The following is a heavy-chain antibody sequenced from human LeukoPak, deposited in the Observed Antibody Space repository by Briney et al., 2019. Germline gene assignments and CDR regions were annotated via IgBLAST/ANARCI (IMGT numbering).Heavy chain of an antibody. CDR3: ARSTMDFWFDP. D-gene: IGHD3-10*01. J-gene: IGHJ5*02. Sequence: GGSLRLSCAASGFTFSSYSMNWVRQAPGKGLEWVSSISSSSSYIYYADSVKDRFTISRDNAKNSLYLQMNSLRAEDTAVYYCARSTMDFWFDPWGQGTLVTVSS. CDR1: GFTFSSYS. V-gene: IGHV3-21*01. CDR2: ISSSSSYI.